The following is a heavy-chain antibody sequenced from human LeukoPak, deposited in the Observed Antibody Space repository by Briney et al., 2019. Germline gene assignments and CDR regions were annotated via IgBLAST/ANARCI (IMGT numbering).Heavy chain of an antibody. CDR2: INPDNGDT. Sequence: ASVKVSFKASGYTFTFHYMHWVRQAPGQGLEWLGWINPDNGDTNYTQKFQGRVTMTRDTSITTVYMELSRLTSEDTAIYYCARDFYYNSQGAFDIWGQGTMVAVSS. V-gene: IGHV1-2*02. CDR1: GYTFTFHY. D-gene: IGHD2/OR15-2a*01. J-gene: IGHJ3*02. CDR3: ARDFYYNSQGAFDI.